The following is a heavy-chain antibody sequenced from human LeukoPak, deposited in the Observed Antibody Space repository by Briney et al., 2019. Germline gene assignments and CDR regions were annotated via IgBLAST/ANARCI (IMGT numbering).Heavy chain of an antibody. D-gene: IGHD2-2*01. CDR2: INPNSGDT. CDR1: GYTFTGYY. CDR3: ARDSRHIVVVPAAIRFYY. J-gene: IGHJ4*02. V-gene: IGHV1-2*02. Sequence: ASVKVSCKASGYTFTGYYMHWVRQAPGQGLEWMGWINPNSGDTKYAQKFQGRVTMTRDTSISTAYMELSRLRSDDTAVYYCARDSRHIVVVPAAIRFYYWGQGTLVTVSS.